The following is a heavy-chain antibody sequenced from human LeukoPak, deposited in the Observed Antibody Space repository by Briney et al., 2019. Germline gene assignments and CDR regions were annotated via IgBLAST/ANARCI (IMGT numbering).Heavy chain of an antibody. CDR2: INTNTGNP. CDR3: ARGGLGVRGAADY. D-gene: IGHD3-10*01. J-gene: IGHJ4*02. Sequence: ASVKASCKASGYTFANYAMNWVRQAPGQGLEWMGWINTNTGNPTYAPGFTGRFVFSLDTSVSTAYLQISSLKAEDTAVSYCARGGLGVRGAADYWGQETLVTVSS. CDR1: GYTFANYA. V-gene: IGHV7-4-1*02.